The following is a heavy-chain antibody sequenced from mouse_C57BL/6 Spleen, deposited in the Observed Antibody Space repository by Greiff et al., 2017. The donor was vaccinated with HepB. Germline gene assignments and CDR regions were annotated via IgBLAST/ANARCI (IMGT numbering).Heavy chain of an antibody. J-gene: IGHJ3*01. CDR1: GYAFSSYW. D-gene: IGHD1-1*01. CDR2: IYPGDGDT. CDR3: ARGYYGSSLNWFAY. Sequence: VQLQQSGAELVKPGASVKISCKASGYAFSSYWMNWVKQRPGKGLEWIGQIYPGDGDTNYNGKFKGKATLTADKSSSTAYMQLSSLTSEDSAVYFCARGYYGSSLNWFAYWGQGTLVTVSA. V-gene: IGHV1-80*01.